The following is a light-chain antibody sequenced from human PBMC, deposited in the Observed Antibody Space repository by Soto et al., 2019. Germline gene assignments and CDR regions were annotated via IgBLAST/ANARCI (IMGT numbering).Light chain of an antibody. Sequence: QSALTQPASVSGSPGQSITISCTGTSSDVGGYNYISWYQQHPDKAPKLMIYEVSNRPSGVSNRFSGSKPGNTASLSISGLQAEDEADYYCTSYTSSNTLQFGGGTKLTVL. CDR1: SSDVGGYNY. CDR2: EVS. CDR3: TSYTSSNTLQ. J-gene: IGLJ2*01. V-gene: IGLV2-14*01.